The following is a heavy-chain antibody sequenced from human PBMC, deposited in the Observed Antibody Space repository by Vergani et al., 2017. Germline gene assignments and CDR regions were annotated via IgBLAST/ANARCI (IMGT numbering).Heavy chain of an antibody. V-gene: IGHV4-59*01. J-gene: IGHJ6*03. Sequence: QVQLQESGPGLVKPSETLSLTCTVSGGSISSYYWSWIRQPPGKGLEWIGYIYYSGSTNYNPSLKSRVTSSVDTSKNQFSLKLSSVTAADTAVYYCARVGCSSTSCYSIGDYYYYYMDVWGKGTTVTVS. CDR3: ARVGCSSTSCYSIGDYYYYYMDV. CDR1: GGSISSYY. CDR2: IYYSGST. D-gene: IGHD2-2*02.